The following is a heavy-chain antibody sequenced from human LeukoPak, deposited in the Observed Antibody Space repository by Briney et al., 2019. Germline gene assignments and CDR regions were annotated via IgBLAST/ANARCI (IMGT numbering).Heavy chain of an antibody. J-gene: IGHJ4*02. CDR2: IFPGDSET. D-gene: IGHD2-15*01. V-gene: IGHV5-51*01. CDR1: GYSFPSYW. Sequence: GESLKISCKGSGYSFPSYWIGWVRQRPGKGLEWMGTIFPGDSETKYSPSFQGQVTISADKSINSASLQWSSLTASDTAMYFCARTSSSRNADFDYWGQGTLVTVSS. CDR3: ARTSSSRNADFDY.